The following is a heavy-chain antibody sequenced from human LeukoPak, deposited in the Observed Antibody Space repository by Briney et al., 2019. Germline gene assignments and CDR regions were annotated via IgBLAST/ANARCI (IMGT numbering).Heavy chain of an antibody. V-gene: IGHV1-46*01. Sequence: GASVKVSCKASGYTFTSYYMHWVRQAPGQGLEWMGIINPSGGSTSYAQKFQGRVTMTRDTSTSTVYMELSSLRSEDTAVYCCARASSVDWAFDYWGQGTLVTVSS. CDR2: INPSGGST. J-gene: IGHJ4*02. CDR3: ARASSVDWAFDY. CDR1: GYTFTSYY. D-gene: IGHD6-19*01.